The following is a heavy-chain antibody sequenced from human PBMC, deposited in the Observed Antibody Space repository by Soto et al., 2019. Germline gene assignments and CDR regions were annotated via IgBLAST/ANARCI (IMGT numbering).Heavy chain of an antibody. D-gene: IGHD3-3*01. CDR3: SREGTDYDVWTGSYRSGNQFDY. V-gene: IGHV4-59*01. CDR2: FYSGRI. Sequence: PSETLSLTCDVSGGPMSNDYWTWIRQLPGEGLEWIGNFYSGRISYSRSLKSPVTISGDTSKNQFSLKLNSLTAADTAVYYCSREGTDYDVWTGSYRSGNQFDYWGQGMLVT. CDR1: GGPMSNDY. J-gene: IGHJ4*02.